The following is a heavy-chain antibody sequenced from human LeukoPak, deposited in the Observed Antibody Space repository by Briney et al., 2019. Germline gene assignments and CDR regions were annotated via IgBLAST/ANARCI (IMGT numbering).Heavy chain of an antibody. CDR3: AKLPQTPYCSSTSCPPYYYYGMDV. D-gene: IGHD2-2*01. CDR2: ISGSGGST. Sequence: GGAPRLSRAASGFTFCSNAMSWVRQAPGKGVGWVSAISGSGGSTYYADSVKGQFTISRDNSKNTLYLQMNSLRAEDTAVYYCAKLPQTPYCSSTSCPPYYYYGMDVWGQGTTVTVSS. V-gene: IGHV3-23*01. J-gene: IGHJ6*02. CDR1: GFTFCSNA.